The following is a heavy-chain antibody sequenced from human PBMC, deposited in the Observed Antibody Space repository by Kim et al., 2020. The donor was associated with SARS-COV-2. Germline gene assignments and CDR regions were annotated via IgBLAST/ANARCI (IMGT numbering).Heavy chain of an antibody. CDR1: GFTFSGYS. D-gene: IGHD3-22*01. CDR2: IRSSGSEK. CDR3: SRDGDSCSWLHSRDYYY. V-gene: IGHV3-11*01. Sequence: GGSLRLSCAASGFTFSGYSMSWVRQAPGKGLEWVANIRSSGSEKYYADSVKGRFTISRDNAKNSLYLQMNSLRAKDTAVYYCSRDGDSCSWLHSRDYYY. J-gene: IGHJ6*01.